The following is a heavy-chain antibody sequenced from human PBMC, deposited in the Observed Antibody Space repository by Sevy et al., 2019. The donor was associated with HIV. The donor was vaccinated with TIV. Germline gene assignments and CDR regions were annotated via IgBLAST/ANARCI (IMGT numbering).Heavy chain of an antibody. J-gene: IGHJ6*02. Sequence: GGSLRLSCAASGFTFTSYAMTWVRQAPGKGLEWVSAISGSGVGPYYADSVKGRFTISRDNSNNTLYLQMNSLRVEDTAVYYCAKSLVVVIAASGPYGMDVWGQGTTVTVSS. CDR2: ISGSGVGP. V-gene: IGHV3-23*01. D-gene: IGHD2-15*01. CDR1: GFTFTSYA. CDR3: AKSLVVVIAASGPYGMDV.